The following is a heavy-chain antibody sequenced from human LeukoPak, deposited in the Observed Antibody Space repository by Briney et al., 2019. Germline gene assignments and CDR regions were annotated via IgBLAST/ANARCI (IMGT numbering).Heavy chain of an antibody. V-gene: IGHV3-30*18. J-gene: IGHJ6*02. D-gene: IGHD2-2*02. CDR2: ISYDGSNK. CDR1: GFTFSSYG. CDR3: AKIACSSTSCYRNYYYNMDV. Sequence: GGSLRLSCAASGFTFSSYGMHWVRQAPGKGLEWVTFISYDGSNKYYADSVKGRFTISRDNSKNTLYLQMNGLRAEDTAVYYCAKIACSSTSCYRNYYYNMDVWGQGTTVTVSS.